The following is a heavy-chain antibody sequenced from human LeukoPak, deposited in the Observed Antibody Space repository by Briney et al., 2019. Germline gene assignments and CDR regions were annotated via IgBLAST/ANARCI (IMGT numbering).Heavy chain of an antibody. CDR2: ISSSSSYI. D-gene: IGHD6-13*01. V-gene: IGHV3-21*01. CDR1: GGSISSSSYY. CDR3: ARDLSSSWFGARYDAFDI. J-gene: IGHJ3*02. Sequence: ETLSLTCTVSGGSISSSSYYWGWVRQAPGKGLEWVSSISSSSSYIYYADSVKGRFTISRDNAKNSLYLQMNSLRAEDTAVYYCARDLSSSWFGARYDAFDIWGQGTMVTVSS.